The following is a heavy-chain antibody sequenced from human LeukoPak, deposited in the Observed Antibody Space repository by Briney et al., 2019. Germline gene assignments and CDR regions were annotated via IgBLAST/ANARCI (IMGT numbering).Heavy chain of an antibody. V-gene: IGHV1-46*01. CDR1: GYTFTIYY. J-gene: IGHJ4*02. CDR3: ARVGDEGCIVN. CDR2: INPSGGST. Sequence: ASVKVSFKASGYTFTIYYMHWVRQAPGQGLGWVGIINPSGGSTSYAQKFQGRVTMTRDTSTSTVYMELSSLRSEDTAVYYCARVGDEGCIVNWGQGTLVTVSS. D-gene: IGHD3-10*01.